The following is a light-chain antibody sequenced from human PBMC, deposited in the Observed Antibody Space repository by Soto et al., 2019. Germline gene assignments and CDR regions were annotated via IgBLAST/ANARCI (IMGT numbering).Light chain of an antibody. V-gene: IGKV3-15*01. J-gene: IGKJ5*01. CDR2: GAS. CDR1: HSVNSH. Sequence: MMMTQSPATLSVSPGERVTLSCRTSHSVNSHVAWYQQKPGQAPRLLLYGASTRATGIPVRFSGSGFGTEFTLTISSLQPDDFATYYCQQYYRSSITFGQGTRLEIK. CDR3: QQYYRSSIT.